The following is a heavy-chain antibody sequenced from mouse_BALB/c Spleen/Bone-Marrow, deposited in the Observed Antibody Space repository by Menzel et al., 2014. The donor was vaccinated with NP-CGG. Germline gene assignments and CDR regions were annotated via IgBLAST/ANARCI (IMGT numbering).Heavy chain of an antibody. V-gene: IGHV5-17*02. J-gene: IGHJ2*01. CDR1: GFTFSSFG. CDR2: ISSGNSTF. Sequence: EVQLVESGGGLVQPGGSRKLSCAASGFTFSSFGMHWIRQAPEKGLEWVAYISSGNSTFYYAETVEGRFTVSGDNPKNTRFLQMTGLRSEDTAMYYCAREGVDYAGVDYWGQGTTLTVSS. D-gene: IGHD2-13*01. CDR3: AREGVDYAGVDY.